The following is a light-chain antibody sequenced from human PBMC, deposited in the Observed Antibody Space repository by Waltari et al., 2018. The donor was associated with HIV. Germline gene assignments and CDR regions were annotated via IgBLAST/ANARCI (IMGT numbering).Light chain of an antibody. Sequence: SYVLTQPPSVSVPPGQTARIPCGGDNLGAKTVNWFQHNPGQAPVLVLYDASGRPSGIPERFSGSNSGNAATLTISRVEAGDEADYYCQVWDSETDHVIFGGGTKLTVL. J-gene: IGLJ2*01. V-gene: IGLV3-21*02. CDR3: QVWDSETDHVI. CDR2: DAS. CDR1: NLGAKT.